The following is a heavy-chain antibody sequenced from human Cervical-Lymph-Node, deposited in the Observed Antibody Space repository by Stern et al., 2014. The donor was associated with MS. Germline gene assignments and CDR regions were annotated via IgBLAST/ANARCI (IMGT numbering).Heavy chain of an antibody. CDR3: AREGAVAGTREYGMDV. CDR1: GYTFTSYG. J-gene: IGHJ6*02. CDR2: ISAYNGHT. V-gene: IGHV1-18*01. D-gene: IGHD6-19*01. Sequence: QMQLVQSGAEVKKPGASVKVSCKASGYTFTSYGISWVRQAPVQGTEWVAWISAYNGHTRFAQKVQGRVTMTTDASTTTAYMELGSLRSDDTAVYYCAREGAVAGTREYGMDVWGQGTTVTVSS.